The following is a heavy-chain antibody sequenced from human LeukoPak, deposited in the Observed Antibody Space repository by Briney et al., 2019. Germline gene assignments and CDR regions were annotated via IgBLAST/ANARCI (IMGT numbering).Heavy chain of an antibody. V-gene: IGHV3-53*01. CDR2: IYSGGST. Sequence: GGSLRLSRAASGFTACSNYISLGRQAPGKGLEWGSFIYSGGSTYYPDSVKGRFTISRDNSNNTLYLQMNSLRAERTAVYYCAKDGIASAGYDAFDIWGQGTMVTVSS. J-gene: IGHJ3*02. D-gene: IGHD6-13*01. CDR3: AKDGIASAGYDAFDI. CDR1: GFTACSNY.